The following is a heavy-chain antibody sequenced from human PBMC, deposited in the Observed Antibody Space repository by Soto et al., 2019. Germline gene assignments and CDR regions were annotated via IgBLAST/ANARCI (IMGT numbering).Heavy chain of an antibody. D-gene: IGHD6-13*01. V-gene: IGHV4-4*07. J-gene: IGHJ5*02. CDR3: ARDLSYSSSWLKTGNWFDP. Sequence: QVQLQESGPGLVKPSETLSLTCTVSGGSISSYYWSWIRQPAGKGLEWIGRIYTSGSNNYNPSLKSRVTMSVDTSKNQFSLKLSSVTAADTAVYYCARDLSYSSSWLKTGNWFDPWGQGTLVTVSS. CDR2: IYTSGSN. CDR1: GGSISSYY.